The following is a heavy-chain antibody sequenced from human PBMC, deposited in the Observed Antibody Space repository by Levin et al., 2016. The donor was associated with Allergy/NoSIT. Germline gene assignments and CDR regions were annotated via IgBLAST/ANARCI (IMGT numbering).Heavy chain of an antibody. CDR2: MCYSGSS. D-gene: IGHD1-26*01. CDR1: SGSMSSYC. V-gene: IGHV4-59*01. J-gene: IGHJ5*02. CDR3: ARVTVGGGPPFDP. Sequence: SETLSLTCTVSSGSMSSYCWSWIRQPPGKGLESIGYMCYSGSSNYNPSLKSRVTISIDTSKNQFSLKLSSVTAADTAVYYCARVTVGGGPPFDPWGQGTLVTVSS.